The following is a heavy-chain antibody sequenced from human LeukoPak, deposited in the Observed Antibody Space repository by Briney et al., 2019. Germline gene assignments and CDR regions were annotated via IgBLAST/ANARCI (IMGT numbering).Heavy chain of an antibody. D-gene: IGHD1-26*01. Sequence: SETLSLTCAVYGGSFSGYYWSWIRQPPGKGLEWIGYIYYSGSTNYNPSLKSRVTISVDTSKNQFSLKLSSVTAADTAVYYCARAGLSGSYYYWGQGTLVTVSS. J-gene: IGHJ4*02. CDR1: GGSFSGYY. CDR3: ARAGLSGSYYY. CDR2: IYYSGST. V-gene: IGHV4-59*01.